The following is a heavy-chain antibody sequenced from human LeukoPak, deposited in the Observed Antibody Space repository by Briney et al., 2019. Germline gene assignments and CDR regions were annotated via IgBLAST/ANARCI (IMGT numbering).Heavy chain of an antibody. V-gene: IGHV3-21*01. D-gene: IGHD4-23*01. Sequence: EGSLRLSCAASGFTFSSYSMNWVRQAPGKGLEWVSSISSSSSYIYYADSVKGRFTISRDNAKNSLYLQMNSLRAEDTAVYYCARGLYDYGGTAFDIWGQGTMVTVSS. J-gene: IGHJ3*02. CDR1: GFTFSSYS. CDR3: ARGLYDYGGTAFDI. CDR2: ISSSSSYI.